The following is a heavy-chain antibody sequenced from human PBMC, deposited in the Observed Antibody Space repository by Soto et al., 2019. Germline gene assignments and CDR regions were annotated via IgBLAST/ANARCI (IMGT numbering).Heavy chain of an antibody. J-gene: IGHJ4*02. Sequence: GGSLGLSCVASGFTFSNFAMAWVRQAPGEGLEWVSAISGSGDDTFYADSMKGRFTISRDNSKDTLYLQINSLRAEDTAVYYCANPIPKTGTTFGFWGQGTLVTVSS. D-gene: IGHD1-1*01. CDR3: ANPIPKTGTTFGF. V-gene: IGHV3-23*01. CDR2: ISGSGDDT. CDR1: GFTFSNFA.